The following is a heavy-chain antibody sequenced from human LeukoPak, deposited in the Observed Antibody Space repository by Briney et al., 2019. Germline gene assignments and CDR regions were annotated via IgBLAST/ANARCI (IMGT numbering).Heavy chain of an antibody. J-gene: IGHJ4*02. Sequence: ASVTVSCKASGYTFTGYYMHWVRQAPGQGLEWMGWINPNSGGTNYAQKFQGRVTMTRDTSISTAYMELSRLRSDDTAVYYCARAKFRSGYDFDYWGQGTLVTVSS. CDR2: INPNSGGT. CDR1: GYTFTGYY. D-gene: IGHD5-12*01. V-gene: IGHV1-2*02. CDR3: ARAKFRSGYDFDY.